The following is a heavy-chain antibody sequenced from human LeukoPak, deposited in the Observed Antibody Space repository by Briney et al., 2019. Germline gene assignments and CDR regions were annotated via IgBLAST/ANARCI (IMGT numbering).Heavy chain of an antibody. J-gene: IGHJ4*02. CDR1: GFPFSSYG. V-gene: IGHV3-33*01. Sequence: GRSLRLSCAASGFPFSSYGMHWVRQAPGKGLEWVALIWYDGSNLYYADSVKGRFTISKDSSKNTLYLQMNSLRAEDTAVYYCAREGGSAIAPWGQGTLVTVSS. CDR2: IWYDGSNL. D-gene: IGHD1-26*01. CDR3: AREGGSAIAP.